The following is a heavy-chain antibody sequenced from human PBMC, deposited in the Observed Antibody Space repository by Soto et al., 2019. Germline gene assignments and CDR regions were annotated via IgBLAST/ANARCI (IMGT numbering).Heavy chain of an antibody. Sequence: QVTLKASGPTLLSPTPGLTLTCTCSGCSLATSGVGVGWIRQAPGKAPERLALSYWDDDKRYRPSLKTRLTITKDSSKNQVVLTMTNLEPADTATYHCGHNDFWSGGNWGAGTMGSVSS. CDR3: GHNDFWSGGN. V-gene: IGHV2-5*02. D-gene: IGHD3-3*01. J-gene: IGHJ4*02. CDR2: SYWDDDK. CDR1: GCSLATSGVG.